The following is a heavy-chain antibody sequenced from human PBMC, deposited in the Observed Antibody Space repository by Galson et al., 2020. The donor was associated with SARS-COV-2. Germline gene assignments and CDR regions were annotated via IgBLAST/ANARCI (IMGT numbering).Heavy chain of an antibody. J-gene: IGHJ3*02. Sequence: SVRVSCKASGFTFTSSAVQWVRQARGQRLEWIGWIVVGSGNTNYAQKFQERVTITRDMSTSTAYMELSSLRSEDTAMYYCAAPYCSGGSCHDAFDIWGQGTMVTVSS. CDR1: GFTFTSSA. D-gene: IGHD2-15*01. CDR2: IVVGSGNT. CDR3: AAPYCSGGSCHDAFDI. V-gene: IGHV1-58*01.